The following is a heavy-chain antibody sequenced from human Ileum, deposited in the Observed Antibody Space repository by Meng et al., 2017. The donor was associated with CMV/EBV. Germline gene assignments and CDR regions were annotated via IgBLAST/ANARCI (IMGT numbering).Heavy chain of an antibody. V-gene: IGHV3-11*03. J-gene: IGHJ4*02. CDR3: VRAVMRNQGWSSFDS. Sequence: QVQLMESVGGLVKPGGSLSLSWSASGFKFRDYYMDWIRQAPGKGLEWLSFVSPGSTNINYSDSVKGRFTISRDNAKNSLSLQLNSLRVEDTAIYYCVRAVMRNQGWSSFDSWGQGTLVTVSS. CDR1: GFKFRDYY. CDR2: VSPGSTNI. D-gene: IGHD1-14*01.